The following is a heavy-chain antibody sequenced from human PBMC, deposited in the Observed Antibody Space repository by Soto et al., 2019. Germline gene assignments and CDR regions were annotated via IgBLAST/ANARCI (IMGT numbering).Heavy chain of an antibody. CDR2: ISYDGSNK. D-gene: IGHD2-2*01. CDR3: AKDIVVVPAAMTAPWFDP. V-gene: IGHV3-30*18. Sequence: GGSLRLSCAASGFTFSSYGMHWVRQAPGKGLEWVAVISYDGSNKYYADSVKGRFTISRDNSKNTLYLQMNSLRAEDTAVYYCAKDIVVVPAAMTAPWFDPWGQGTLVTVSS. J-gene: IGHJ5*02. CDR1: GFTFSSYG.